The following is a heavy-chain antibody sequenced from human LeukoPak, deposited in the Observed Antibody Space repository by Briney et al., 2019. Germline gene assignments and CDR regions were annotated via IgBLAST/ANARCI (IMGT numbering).Heavy chain of an antibody. Sequence: PGGSLRLSCTASGFTFSGYEMNWVRQAPGKGLEWVSYISSSGNSIYYADSVKGRFTISRDNAKNSLYLQMNSLRAEDMAVYCCARGRFGSCWGQGTLVTVSS. CDR2: ISSSGNSI. V-gene: IGHV3-48*03. J-gene: IGHJ1*01. CDR3: ARGRFGSC. CDR1: GFTFSGYE. D-gene: IGHD6-13*01.